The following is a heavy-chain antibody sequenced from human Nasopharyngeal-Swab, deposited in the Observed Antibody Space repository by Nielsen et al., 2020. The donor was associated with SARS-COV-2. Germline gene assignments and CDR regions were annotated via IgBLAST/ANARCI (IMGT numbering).Heavy chain of an antibody. CDR3: ARDPPTTHTAKGGTYYYYGMDV. CDR1: GYTFTSYG. Sequence: ASVKVSCKASGYTFTSYGISWVRQAPGQGLEWMGWISAYNGNTNYAQKLQGRVTMTTDTSTSTAYMELRSLRSDDTAVYYCARDPPTTHTAKGGTYYYYGMDVWGQGTTVTVPS. D-gene: IGHD5-18*01. CDR2: ISAYNGNT. V-gene: IGHV1-18*01. J-gene: IGHJ6*02.